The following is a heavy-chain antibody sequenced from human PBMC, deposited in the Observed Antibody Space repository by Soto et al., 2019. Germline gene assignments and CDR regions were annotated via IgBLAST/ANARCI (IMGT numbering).Heavy chain of an antibody. J-gene: IGHJ6*03. V-gene: IGHV3-66*01. Sequence: GGSLRLSCVASGFSVKTTYVNWVRQAPGKGLEWVSLIQNSGSTIYADSVRGRFTISKDNSKNTVYLQVNSLRAEDTAVYYCTKEYYYYMDVWGKGTTVTVSS. CDR1: GFSVKTTY. CDR3: TKEYYYYMDV. CDR2: IQNSGST.